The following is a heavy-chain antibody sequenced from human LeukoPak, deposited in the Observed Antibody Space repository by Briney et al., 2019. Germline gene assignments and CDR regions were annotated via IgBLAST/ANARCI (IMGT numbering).Heavy chain of an antibody. D-gene: IGHD2-2*01. Sequence: GGSLRLSCAASGLTFSSYWMSWVRQAPGKGLEGVANIKQDGSEKYYVDSVKGRFTISRDNAKNSLYLQMNSLRAEDTAVYYCARDTASYQLLDAFDIWGQGTMVTVSS. J-gene: IGHJ3*02. CDR3: ARDTASYQLLDAFDI. CDR1: GLTFSSYW. V-gene: IGHV3-7*01. CDR2: IKQDGSEK.